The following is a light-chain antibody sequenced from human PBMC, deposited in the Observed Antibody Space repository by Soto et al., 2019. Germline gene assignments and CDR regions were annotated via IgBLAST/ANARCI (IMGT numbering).Light chain of an antibody. CDR3: QSYDSSLSGWV. J-gene: IGLJ3*02. CDR1: SSNIGAGYD. V-gene: IGLV1-40*01. CDR2: GNS. Sequence: QSVLTQPPSVSGAPGQRVTISCTGSSSNIGAGYDVRWYHQLPGTAPKLLIYGNSNRPSGVPDRFSGSKSGTSASLAITGLQAEDEAEYYCQSYDSSLSGWVFGGGTKLTVL.